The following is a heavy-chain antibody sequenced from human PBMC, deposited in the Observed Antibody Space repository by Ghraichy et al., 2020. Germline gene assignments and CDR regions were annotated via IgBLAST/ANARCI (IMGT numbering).Heavy chain of an antibody. V-gene: IGHV4-39*01. CDR2: VYYSGST. D-gene: IGHD2-15*01. CDR1: GGSISSSSYY. J-gene: IGHJ4*02. Sequence: SQTLSLTCTVSGGSISSSSYYWGWIRQPPGKGLEWIGSVYYSGSTYYNPSLKSRVTISVDTSKNQFSLKLSSVTAADTAVYYCARQIGWYLDYWGQGTLVTVSS. CDR3: ARQIGWYLDY.